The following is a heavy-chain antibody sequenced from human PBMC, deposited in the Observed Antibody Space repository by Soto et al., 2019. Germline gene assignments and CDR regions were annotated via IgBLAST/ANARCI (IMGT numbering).Heavy chain of an antibody. CDR2: IKPDGSAT. V-gene: IGHV3-7*01. CDR1: GFTFSSSG. J-gene: IGHJ4*02. D-gene: IGHD2-21*02. CDR3: ARAGYCGPGCYYYFDY. Sequence: VQLVESGGGVVQPGTSLRLSCAASGFTFSSSGMHWVRQAPGKGLEWVAYIKPDGSATYYVDSVKGRFTISRDNAKNSLYLQMNSLRVEDTSVYYCARAGYCGPGCYYYFDYWGQGTLVTVSS.